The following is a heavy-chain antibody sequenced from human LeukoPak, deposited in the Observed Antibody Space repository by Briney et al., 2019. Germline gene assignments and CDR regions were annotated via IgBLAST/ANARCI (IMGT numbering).Heavy chain of an antibody. CDR3: ARESSHHDSSGYYPPYYFDY. J-gene: IGHJ4*02. V-gene: IGHV3-49*03. CDR2: IRSKAYGGTT. D-gene: IGHD3-22*01. CDR1: GFTFGDYA. Sequence: GGSLRLSCTASGFTFGDYAMSWFRQAPGKGLEGVGFIRSKAYGGTTEYAASVKGRFTISRDDSKSIAYLQMNSLKTEDTAVYYCARESSHHDSSGYYPPYYFDYWGQGTLVTVSS.